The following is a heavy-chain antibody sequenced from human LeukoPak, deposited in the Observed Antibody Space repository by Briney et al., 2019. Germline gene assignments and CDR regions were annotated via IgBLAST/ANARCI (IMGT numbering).Heavy chain of an antibody. Sequence: SGGSLRLSCAASGFTFSRNAMSWVRQAPGKGLEWVSTISGSDNDTYYADSVKGRFSISRDNSKNTLYLQMNSLRAEDTAVYYCAKDPMTTVTTVDSDWGQGTLVTVSS. CDR2: ISGSDNDT. CDR1: GFTFSRNA. CDR3: AKDPMTTVTTVDSD. J-gene: IGHJ4*02. D-gene: IGHD4-17*01. V-gene: IGHV3-23*01.